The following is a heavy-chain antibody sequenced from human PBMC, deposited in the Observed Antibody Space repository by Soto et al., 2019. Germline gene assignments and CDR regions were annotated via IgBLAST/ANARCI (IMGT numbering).Heavy chain of an antibody. CDR1: GYTFTGYY. CDR2: INPNSGGT. CDR3: ARDYKEYYGGSTPLDYNYGMDV. D-gene: IGHD3-10*01. Sequence: ASVKVSCKASGYTFTGYYMHWVRQAPGQGLEWMGWINPNSGGTNYAQKFQGWVTVTRDTSISTAYMELSRLRSDDTAVYYCARDYKEYYGGSTPLDYNYGMDVWGQGTTVTVSS. V-gene: IGHV1-2*04. J-gene: IGHJ6*02.